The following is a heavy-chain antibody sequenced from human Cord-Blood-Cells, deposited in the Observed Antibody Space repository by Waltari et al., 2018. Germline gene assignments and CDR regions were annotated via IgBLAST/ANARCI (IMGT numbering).Heavy chain of an antibody. J-gene: IGHJ3*02. D-gene: IGHD3-22*01. V-gene: IGHV4-34*01. CDR1: GGSFSGYY. CDR3: ARGRLNSSGYYDAFDI. Sequence: QVQLQQWGAGLLKPSETLSLTCAVYGGSFSGYYWSWIRQPPGTGLEWIGEINHSGSNNYNPSLKSRVTISVDTSKNQFSLKLSSVTAADTAVYYCARGRLNSSGYYDAFDIWGQGTMVTVSS. CDR2: INHSGSN.